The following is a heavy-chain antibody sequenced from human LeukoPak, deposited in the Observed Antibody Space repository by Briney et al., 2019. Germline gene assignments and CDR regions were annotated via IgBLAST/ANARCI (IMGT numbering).Heavy chain of an antibody. Sequence: PSETLSLTCAVSGGSIRSSSYYWGWIRQPPGKGLEWIGSIYYSGTTYYNPSLKSRVTISVDTSKNQFSLNLNSVTAADTAVYYCARAPTTRSPFDYWGQGTLDTVSS. CDR3: ARAPTTRSPFDY. J-gene: IGHJ4*02. CDR2: IYYSGTT. D-gene: IGHD1-1*01. V-gene: IGHV4-39*01. CDR1: GGSIRSSSYY.